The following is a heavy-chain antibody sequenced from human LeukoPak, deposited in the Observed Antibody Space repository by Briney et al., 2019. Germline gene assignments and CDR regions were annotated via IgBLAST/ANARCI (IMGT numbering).Heavy chain of an antibody. CDR3: GSYNWGSYSTPAS. CDR2: IHTDQTIQ. Sequence: PGGSLRLSCAASGFTFSGFGMHWVRQAPGKGLEWVAYIHTDQTIQYYADSVKGRFTISRDNSKNTLYLQMKTLRSEDTAVYYLGSYNWGSYSTPASGGQGPQVTVSS. D-gene: IGHD3-16*01. CDR1: GFTFSGFG. V-gene: IGHV3-30*02. J-gene: IGHJ4*02.